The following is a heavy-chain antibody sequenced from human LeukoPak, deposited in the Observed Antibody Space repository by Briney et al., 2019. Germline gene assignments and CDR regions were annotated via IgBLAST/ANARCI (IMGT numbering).Heavy chain of an antibody. V-gene: IGHV4-34*01. CDR2: INHSGST. J-gene: IGHJ5*02. CDR3: ARLYDDYVWGSYRTLYNWFDP. CDR1: GGSFSGYY. D-gene: IGHD3-16*02. Sequence: PSETLSLTCAVYGGSFSGYYWSWIRQPPGKGLEWIGEINHSGSTNDNPSLKSRVTISVDTSKNQFSLKLSSVTAADTAVYYCARLYDDYVWGSYRTLYNWFDPWGQGTLVTVSS.